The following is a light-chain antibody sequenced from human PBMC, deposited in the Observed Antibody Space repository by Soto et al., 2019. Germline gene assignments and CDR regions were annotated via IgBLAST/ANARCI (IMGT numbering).Light chain of an antibody. CDR1: QSISTW. V-gene: IGKV1-5*01. CDR2: DAS. J-gene: IGKJ4*01. Sequence: DIQMTQSPSTLSASVGDRVTITCRASQSISTWLAWYQQKPGKAPKLLIYDASSWESGVPSRFSGRGSGTEFTLTISSLQTDDFATYYCQQYNNYSPYTFGGGTKVEIK. CDR3: QQYNNYSPYT.